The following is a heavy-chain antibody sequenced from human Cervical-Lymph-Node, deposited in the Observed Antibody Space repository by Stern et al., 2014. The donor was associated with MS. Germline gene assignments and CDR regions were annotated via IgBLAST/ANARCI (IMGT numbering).Heavy chain of an antibody. V-gene: IGHV3-30-3*01. J-gene: IGHJ4*02. Sequence: VELVGSGGGVVQPGGALRLSCAGSGVPFSSHTMHWVRPAPGKGLEWVAVISYDGNSKFYADSVKGRFTISRDNSKNTLFLQMNSLRTEDTAVYYCARDGRSVWGQGTLVTVSS. CDR3: ARDGRSV. CDR1: GVPFSSHT. CDR2: ISYDGNSK.